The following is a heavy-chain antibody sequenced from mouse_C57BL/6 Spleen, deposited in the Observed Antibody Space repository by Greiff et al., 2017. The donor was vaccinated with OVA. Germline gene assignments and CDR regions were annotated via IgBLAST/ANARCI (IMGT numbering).Heavy chain of an antibody. D-gene: IGHD4-1*01. V-gene: IGHV3-1*01. CDR1: GYSITSGYD. CDR2: ISYSGST. Sequence: VQLQESGPGMVKPSQSLSLTCTVTGYSITSGYDWHWIRHFPGNKLEWMGYISYSGSTNYNPSLKSRISITHDTSKNHFFLKLNSVTTEDTATYYCARDGNWDLFAYWGQGTLVTVSA. J-gene: IGHJ3*01. CDR3: ARDGNWDLFAY.